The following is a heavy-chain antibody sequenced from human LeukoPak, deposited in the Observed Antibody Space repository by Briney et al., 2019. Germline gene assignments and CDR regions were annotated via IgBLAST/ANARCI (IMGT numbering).Heavy chain of an antibody. CDR1: GFTFSSYA. D-gene: IGHD3-22*01. V-gene: IGHV3-23*01. CDR2: ISGSGGST. CDR3: AKAYDSSGYYGYFDY. Sequence: GGSLRLSCAASGFTFSSYAMSWVRQASGKGLEWVSAISGSGGSTYYADSVKGRFTISRDNSKNTLYLQMNSLRAEDTAVYYCAKAYDSSGYYGYFDYWGQGTLVTVSS. J-gene: IGHJ4*02.